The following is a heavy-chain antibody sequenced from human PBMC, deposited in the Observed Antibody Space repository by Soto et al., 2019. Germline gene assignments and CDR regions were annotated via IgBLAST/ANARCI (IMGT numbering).Heavy chain of an antibody. CDR3: ARVRGYSYGDAFDI. V-gene: IGHV1-2*04. CDR1: GYTFTGYY. J-gene: IGHJ3*02. Sequence: ASVKVSCKASGYTFTGYYMHWVRQAPGQGLEWMGWINPNSGGTNYAQKFQGWVTMTRDTSISTAYMELSRLRSDDTAVYYCARVRGYSYGDAFDIWGQGTMVTVSS. D-gene: IGHD5-18*01. CDR2: INPNSGGT.